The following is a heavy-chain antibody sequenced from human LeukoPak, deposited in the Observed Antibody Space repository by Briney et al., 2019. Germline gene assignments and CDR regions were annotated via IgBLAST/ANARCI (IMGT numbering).Heavy chain of an antibody. D-gene: IGHD3-10*01. J-gene: IGHJ6*03. CDR2: IRSRAYGGTT. V-gene: IGHV3-71*01. CDR1: GFTFSDYW. Sequence: GGSLRLSCAASGFTFSDYWMSWVRQAPGKGLEWVGFIRSRAYGGTTEYAASVKGRFTISRDDSKSIAYLQMNSLRAEDTAVYYCARVGGITLALAPSPFPDYNYYYMDVWGKGTTVTVSS. CDR3: ARVGGITLALAPSPFPDYNYYYMDV.